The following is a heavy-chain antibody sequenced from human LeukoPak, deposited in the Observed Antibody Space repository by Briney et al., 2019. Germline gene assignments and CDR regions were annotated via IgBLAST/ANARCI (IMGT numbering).Heavy chain of an antibody. D-gene: IGHD2-15*01. Sequence: GGSLRLSCAASGFTFSSYWMHWVRQAPGKGLVWVSRINSDGSTTNYADSVKGRFTISRDNAKNTLYLEMNSLRDEDTAMYYCATVNVPATSYWSQGTLVTVSS. CDR3: ATVNVPATSY. V-gene: IGHV3-74*01. CDR1: GFTFSSYW. J-gene: IGHJ4*02. CDR2: INSDGSTT.